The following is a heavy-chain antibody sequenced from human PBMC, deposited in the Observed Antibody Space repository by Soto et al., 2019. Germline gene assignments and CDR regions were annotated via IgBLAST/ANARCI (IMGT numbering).Heavy chain of an antibody. CDR1: GFIFSKYV. J-gene: IGHJ6*02. CDR3: AKIIAARQLLPAYYYYYGMDV. Sequence: GGSLRLSCAASGFIFSKYVMHWVRQAPGKGLEWVAVIWYDGSNKYYEDSVKGRFTISRDNSKNTLYLQMNSLRAEDTAVYYCAKIIAARQLLPAYYYYYGMDVWGQRTTVTVSS. CDR2: IWYDGSNK. V-gene: IGHV3-33*03. D-gene: IGHD6-6*01.